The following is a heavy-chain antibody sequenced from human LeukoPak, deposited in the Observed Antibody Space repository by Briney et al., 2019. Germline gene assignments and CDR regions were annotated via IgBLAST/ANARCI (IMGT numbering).Heavy chain of an antibody. D-gene: IGHD5-18*01. J-gene: IGHJ3*02. CDR2: ISGSGGST. V-gene: IGHV3-23*01. Sequence: GGSLRLSCAASGFTFSSYAMSWVRQAPGKGLEWVSAISGSGGSTYYADPVKGRFTISRDNAKNSLYLQMNSLRAEDTAVYYCARYSRRAFDIWGQGTMVTVSS. CDR3: ARYSRRAFDI. CDR1: GFTFSSYA.